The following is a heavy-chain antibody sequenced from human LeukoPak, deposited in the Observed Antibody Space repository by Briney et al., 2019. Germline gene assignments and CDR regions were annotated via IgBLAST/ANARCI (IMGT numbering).Heavy chain of an antibody. CDR2: IIPIFGTA. CDR1: RGTFSSYA. J-gene: IGHJ5*02. CDR3: ARDRRGRYCSSISCYLGCFDP. Sequence: ASVKVSCKASRGTFSSYAISWVRQAPGQGLEWMGGIIPIFGTANYAQKFQGRVKISADESTSTAYMELSSLRSDDTAVYYCARDRRGRYCSSISCYLGCFDPWGQGTLVTVSS. V-gene: IGHV1-69*01. D-gene: IGHD2-2*01.